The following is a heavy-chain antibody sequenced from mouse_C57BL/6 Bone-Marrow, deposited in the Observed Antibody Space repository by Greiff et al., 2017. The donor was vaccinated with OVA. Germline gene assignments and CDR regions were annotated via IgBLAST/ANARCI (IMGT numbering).Heavy chain of an antibody. V-gene: IGHV5-17*01. CDR1: GFTFSDYG. CDR3: ARPTTIGYFDV. Sequence: EVQLVESGGGFVKPGGSLKLSCAASGFTFSDYGMHWVRQAPEKGLEWVAYISSGSSTIYYADTVKGRFTISRDNAKNTLFLQMTSLRSEDTAMYYCARPTTIGYFDVWGTGTTVTVSS. CDR2: ISSGSSTI. D-gene: IGHD2-1*01. J-gene: IGHJ1*03.